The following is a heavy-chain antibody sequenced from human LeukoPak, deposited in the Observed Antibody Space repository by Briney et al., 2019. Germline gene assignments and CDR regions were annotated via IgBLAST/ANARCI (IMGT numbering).Heavy chain of an antibody. Sequence: GSLRLSCAASGFTFSSYAMHWVRQPPGKGLEWIGSIYYSGSTYYNPSLKSRVTISVDTSKNQFSLKLSSVTAADTAVYYCARTSDDDEVGATLHWGQGTLVTVSS. CDR1: GFTFSSYA. V-gene: IGHV4-39*07. CDR3: ARTSDDDEVGATLH. D-gene: IGHD1-26*01. CDR2: IYYSGST. J-gene: IGHJ4*02.